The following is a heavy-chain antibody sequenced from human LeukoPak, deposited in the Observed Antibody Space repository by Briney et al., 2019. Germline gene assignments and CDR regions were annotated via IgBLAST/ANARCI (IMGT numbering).Heavy chain of an antibody. CDR3: AKDLMPRRRESWTPIPAAGPQPPEY. Sequence: GGSLRLSCAASGFTFSSYAMHWVRQAPGKGLEWVAVISYDGSNKYYADSVKGRFTISRDNSKNTLYLQMNSLRAEDTAVYYCAKDLMPRRRESWTPIPAAGPQPPEYWGQGTLVTVSS. CDR1: GFTFSSYA. V-gene: IGHV3-30*04. D-gene: IGHD6-13*01. J-gene: IGHJ4*02. CDR2: ISYDGSNK.